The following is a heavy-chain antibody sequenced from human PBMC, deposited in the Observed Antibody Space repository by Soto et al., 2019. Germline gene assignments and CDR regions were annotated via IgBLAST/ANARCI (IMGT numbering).Heavy chain of an antibody. V-gene: IGHV4-59*01. CDR3: ARGTAGLVNYYYYYYMDV. Sequence: SETLSLTWTVSGGSISSYYWSWIRQPPGKGLEWIGYIYYSGSTNYNPSLKSRVTISVDTSKNQFSLKLSSVTAADTAVYYCARGTAGLVNYYYYYYMDVWGKGTTVTVSS. D-gene: IGHD3-16*01. CDR2: IYYSGST. J-gene: IGHJ6*03. CDR1: GGSISSYY.